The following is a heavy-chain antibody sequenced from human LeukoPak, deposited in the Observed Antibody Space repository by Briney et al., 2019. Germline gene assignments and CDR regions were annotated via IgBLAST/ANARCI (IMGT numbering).Heavy chain of an antibody. CDR2: IYHSGST. CDR3: ARLTGSRWFDP. D-gene: IGHD1-14*01. Sequence: SETLSLTCAVYGGSFSGYHWNWIRQPPGKGLEWIGEIYHSGSTNYNPSLKSRVTISVDKSKNQFSLKLSSVTAADTAVYYCARLTGSRWFDPWGQGTLVTVSS. V-gene: IGHV4-34*01. CDR1: GGSFSGYH. J-gene: IGHJ5*02.